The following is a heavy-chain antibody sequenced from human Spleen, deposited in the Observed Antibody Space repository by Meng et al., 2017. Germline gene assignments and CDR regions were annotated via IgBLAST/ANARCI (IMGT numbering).Heavy chain of an antibody. CDR1: GFTFSSNG. V-gene: IGHV3-33*01. Sequence: GGSLRLSCAASGFTFSSNGMHWVRQAPAKGLEWVAVIWYDGSNNYYADSVKGRFTIPRNNSKNTLYLQMNSLRAEDTAVYYCARDPVFSYYDSSGYYYEVDYYGMDVWDQGTTVTVSS. J-gene: IGHJ6*02. D-gene: IGHD3-22*01. CDR2: IWYDGSNN. CDR3: ARDPVFSYYDSSGYYYEVDYYGMDV.